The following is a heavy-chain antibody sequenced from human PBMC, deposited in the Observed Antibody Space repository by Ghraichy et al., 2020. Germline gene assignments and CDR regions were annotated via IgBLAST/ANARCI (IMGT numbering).Heavy chain of an antibody. J-gene: IGHJ4*02. CDR2: ISQGGSEE. D-gene: IGHD6-19*01. V-gene: IGHV3-7*03. CDR1: GFTFNNNW. Sequence: GGSLRLSCAASGFTFNNNWMSWVRQAPGEGPEWLANISQGGSEENYVDSVKGRFTISRDNVKNLLYLQLNSLTAEDTAVYYCVKGGGSGWPFDCRGQGTLVTVSS. CDR3: VKGGGSGWPFDC.